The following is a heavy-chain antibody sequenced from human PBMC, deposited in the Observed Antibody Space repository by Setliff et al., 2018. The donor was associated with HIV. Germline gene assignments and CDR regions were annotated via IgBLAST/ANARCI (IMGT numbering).Heavy chain of an antibody. CDR1: GYSFMNYA. Sequence: ASVKVSCKASGYSFMNYAMNWVRQAPGQGLEWMGWINTNSGSPTYAQAFTGRFVFSVDTSVTTAYLEISSLKTEDTAIYYCARALYGDYGGDVNWLDPWGQGTRVTVSS. V-gene: IGHV7-4-1*02. CDR2: INTNSGSP. J-gene: IGHJ5*02. D-gene: IGHD4-17*01. CDR3: ARALYGDYGGDVNWLDP.